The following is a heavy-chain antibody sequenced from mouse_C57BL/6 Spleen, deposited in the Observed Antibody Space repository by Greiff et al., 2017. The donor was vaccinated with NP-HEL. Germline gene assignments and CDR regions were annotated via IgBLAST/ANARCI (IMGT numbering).Heavy chain of an antibody. CDR3: TTTAQAWFAY. Sequence: EVKLVESGAELVRPGASVKLSCTASGFNIKDDYMHWVKQRPEQGLEWIGWIDPENGDTEYASKFQGKATITADTSSNTAYLQLSSLTSEDTAVYYCTTTAQAWFAYWGQGTLVTVSA. J-gene: IGHJ3*01. CDR1: GFNIKDDY. V-gene: IGHV14-4*01. D-gene: IGHD3-2*02. CDR2: IDPENGDT.